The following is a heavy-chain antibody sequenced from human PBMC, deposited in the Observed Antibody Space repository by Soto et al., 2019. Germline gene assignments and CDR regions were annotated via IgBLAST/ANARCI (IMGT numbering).Heavy chain of an antibody. D-gene: IGHD3-22*01. V-gene: IGHV3-33*01. Sequence: PGGSLRLSCAASGFTFSSYGMHWVRQAPGKGLEWVAVIWYDGSNKYYADSVKGRFTISRDNSKNTLYLQMNSLRAEDTAVYYCARDQITTGQSGYYYYRMDVWGQGTTVTVSS. CDR2: IWYDGSNK. CDR3: ARDQITTGQSGYYYYRMDV. CDR1: GFTFSSYG. J-gene: IGHJ6*02.